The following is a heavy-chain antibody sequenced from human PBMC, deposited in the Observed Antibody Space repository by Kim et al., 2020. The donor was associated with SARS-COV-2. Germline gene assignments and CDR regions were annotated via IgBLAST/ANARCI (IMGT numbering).Heavy chain of an antibody. CDR2: IYYSGST. J-gene: IGHJ5*01. CDR3: AREGPITMIVVVKRNW. V-gene: IGHV4-39*07. D-gene: IGHD3-22*01. Sequence: SETLSLTCTVSGGSISSSSYYWGWIRQPPGKGLEWIGSIYYSGSTYYNPSLKSRVTISVDTSKNQFSLKLSSVTAADTAVYYCAREGPITMIVVVKRNW. CDR1: GGSISSSSYY.